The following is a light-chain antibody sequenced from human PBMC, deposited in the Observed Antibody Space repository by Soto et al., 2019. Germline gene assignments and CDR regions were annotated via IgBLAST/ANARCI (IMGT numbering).Light chain of an antibody. CDR2: DNN. J-gene: IGLJ1*01. Sequence: QSVLTRSPSVSGAPGQRVTRSCTGSSSNIGAGYDVHWYQQLPGAAPKLLVYDNNNRPSGVPDRFSGSKSGASASLAITGLQAEDEADYYCQSYDTRLSGYVFGTGTKVTVL. CDR3: QSYDTRLSGYV. V-gene: IGLV1-40*01. CDR1: SSNIGAGYD.